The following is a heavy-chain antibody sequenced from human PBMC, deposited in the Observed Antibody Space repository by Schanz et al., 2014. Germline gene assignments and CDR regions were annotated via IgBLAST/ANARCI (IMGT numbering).Heavy chain of an antibody. J-gene: IGHJ5*02. V-gene: IGHV3-20*01. Sequence: VQLVDSGGGLVKPGGSLRLSCAASGFTFSIYGMSWVRQVPGKGLEWVSGINWNGGDTSYADSVKGRFIISRDNAKNSLYLEMNSLRAGDTAFYHCARGSSASLSRVWFDLWGQGTLVTVSS. CDR3: ARGSSASLSRVWFDL. D-gene: IGHD6-6*01. CDR2: INWNGGDT. CDR1: GFTFSIYG.